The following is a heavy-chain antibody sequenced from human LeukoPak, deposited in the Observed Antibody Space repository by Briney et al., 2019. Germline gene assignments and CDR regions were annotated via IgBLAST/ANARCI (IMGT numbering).Heavy chain of an antibody. V-gene: IGHV1-69*05. CDR1: GGTFSSYA. Sequence: GASVKVSCKASGGTFSSYAISWVRQAPGQGLEWMGRIIPIFGTANYAQKFQGRVTITTDESTSTAYMELSSLRSEDTAVYYCAGGYSYGYPYYFDYWGQGTLVTVPS. J-gene: IGHJ4*02. CDR3: AGGYSYGYPYYFDY. CDR2: IIPIFGTA. D-gene: IGHD5-18*01.